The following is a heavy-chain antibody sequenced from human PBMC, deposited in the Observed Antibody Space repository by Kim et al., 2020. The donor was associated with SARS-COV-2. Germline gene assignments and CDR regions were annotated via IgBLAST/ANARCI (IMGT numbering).Heavy chain of an antibody. Sequence: GGSLRLSCAASGFTFSSYGMHWVRQAPGKGLEWVAVIWYDGSNKYYADSVKGRFTISRDNSKNTLYLQMNSLRAEDTAVYYCARDLVVAASYYYGMDVWGQGTTVTVSS. CDR3: ARDLVVAASYYYGMDV. CDR1: GFTFSSYG. V-gene: IGHV3-33*01. CDR2: IWYDGSNK. J-gene: IGHJ6*02. D-gene: IGHD2-15*01.